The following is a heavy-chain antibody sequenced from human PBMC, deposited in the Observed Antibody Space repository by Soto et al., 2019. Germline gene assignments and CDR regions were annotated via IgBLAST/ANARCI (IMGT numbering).Heavy chain of an antibody. V-gene: IGHV3-15*01. J-gene: IGHJ5*02. D-gene: IGHD3-3*01. Sequence: VQLVESGGGLVKPGGSLRLSCAASGFTLRNAWMNWVRQAPGKGLEWVGRIKSKADGGTTDYAAPVKGRFTISRDDSKNTLSLQMNSLKTEDTGVYYCTTDPAYFDFWSTYLGWFDPWGQGTLVTVSS. CDR1: GFTLRNAW. CDR3: TTDPAYFDFWSTYLGWFDP. CDR2: IKSKADGGTT.